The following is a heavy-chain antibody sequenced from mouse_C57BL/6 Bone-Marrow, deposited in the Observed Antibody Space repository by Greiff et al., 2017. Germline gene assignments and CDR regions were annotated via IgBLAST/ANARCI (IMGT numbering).Heavy chain of an antibody. CDR1: GYTFTEYT. CDR2: FYPGSGSI. CDR3: ARHASNWDSFAY. J-gene: IGHJ3*01. V-gene: IGHV1-62-2*01. D-gene: IGHD4-1*01. Sequence: VKLMESGAELVKPGASVKLSCKASGYTFTEYTIHWVKQRSGQGLEWIGWFYPGSGSIKYNEKFKDQATLTADKSSSTVYMELSRLTSEDSAVYFCARHASNWDSFAYWGQGTLVTVSA.